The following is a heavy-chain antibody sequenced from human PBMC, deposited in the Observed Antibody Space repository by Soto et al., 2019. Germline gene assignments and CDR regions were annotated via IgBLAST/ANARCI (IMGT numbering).Heavy chain of an antibody. Sequence: SLRLSCAGSGSTFTDFTMTWVRQAPGKGLEWVSAISGDGLSTYYAGSVKGRFTISRDNSKTTLYLQMNSLRAEDTAVYYCARRPDAFDIWGRGTMVTVSS. CDR3: ARRPDAFDI. J-gene: IGHJ3*02. V-gene: IGHV3-23*01. CDR2: ISGDGLST. CDR1: GSTFTDFT.